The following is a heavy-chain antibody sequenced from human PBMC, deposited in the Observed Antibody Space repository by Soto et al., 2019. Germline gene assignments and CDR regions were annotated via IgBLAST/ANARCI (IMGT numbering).Heavy chain of an antibody. D-gene: IGHD2-15*01. CDR3: APLSVSLSGPYGIHV. J-gene: IGHJ6*02. V-gene: IGHV4-39*01. Sequence: SETLSLTCSVSGYSVSSSDYYWAWIRQPPGKGLEWIGSMLYSGLTYYNPSPKSRVTLSVDTSKNQFSVRLNSVTASDTAVYYCAPLSVSLSGPYGIHVWGQGTTVTVSS. CDR2: MLYSGLT. CDR1: GYSVSSSDYY.